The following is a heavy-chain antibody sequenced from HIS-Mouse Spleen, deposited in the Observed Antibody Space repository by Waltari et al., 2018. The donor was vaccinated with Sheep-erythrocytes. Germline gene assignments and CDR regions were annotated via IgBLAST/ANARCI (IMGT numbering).Heavy chain of an antibody. CDR2: IYYSGST. CDR3: ARLELGQFDY. V-gene: IGHV4-59*08. J-gene: IGHJ4*02. Sequence: QVQLQESGPGLVKPSETLSLTCTCSGGSISSYYWSWIRQPPGKGLEWIGYIYYSGSTNYNPSLKSRVTISVDTSKNQFSLKLSSVTAADTAVYYCARLELGQFDYWGQGTLVTVSS. CDR1: GGSISSYY. D-gene: IGHD1-26*01.